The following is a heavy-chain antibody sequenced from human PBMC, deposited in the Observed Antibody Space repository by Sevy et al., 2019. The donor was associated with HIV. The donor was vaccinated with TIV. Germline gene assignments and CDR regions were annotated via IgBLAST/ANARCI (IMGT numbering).Heavy chain of an antibody. CDR1: GFSFSTYW. CDR3: VREGLGGFSYSLDC. J-gene: IGHJ4*02. Sequence: GGSLRLSCAASGFSFSTYWMTWVRQAPGKGLEWVAHMNQEGTDRDYVASVKGRFTISRDNTKTSLFLQMNSLSAEDTGVYYCVREGLGGFSYSLDCWGQGTLVTVSS. V-gene: IGHV3-7*01. CDR2: MNQEGTDR. D-gene: IGHD3-16*01.